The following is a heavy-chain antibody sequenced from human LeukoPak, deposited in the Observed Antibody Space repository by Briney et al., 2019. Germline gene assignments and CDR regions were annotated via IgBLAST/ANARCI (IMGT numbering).Heavy chain of an antibody. J-gene: IGHJ4*02. V-gene: IGHV3-21*01. CDR1: GFTFSSYS. D-gene: IGHD5-18*01. CDR3: AREREHGIQLWPRPNDY. Sequence: GGSLRLSCAASGFTFSSYSMNWVRQAPGKGLEWVSSISSSSYIYYADSVKGRFTISRDNAKNSLYLQMNSLRAEDTAVYYCAREREHGIQLWPRPNDYWGQGTLVTVSS. CDR2: ISSSSYI.